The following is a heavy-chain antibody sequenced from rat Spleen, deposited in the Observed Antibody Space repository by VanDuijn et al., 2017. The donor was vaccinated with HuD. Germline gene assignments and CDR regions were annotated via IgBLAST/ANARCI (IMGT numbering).Heavy chain of an antibody. CDR1: GFTFNTAW. V-gene: IGHV6-6*01. D-gene: IGHD4-3*01. CDR3: AAIRGRNY. CDR2: IKAKSNNFAT. J-gene: IGHJ2*01. Sequence: EVQVLESGGGLVQPGNSLKLSCATSGFTFNTAWMYWYRQFPEKRLEWVARIKAKSNNFATDYAESVKGRFTISRDDSKSSIYLQMNNLKEEDTAIYYCAAIRGRNYWGQGVMVTVSS.